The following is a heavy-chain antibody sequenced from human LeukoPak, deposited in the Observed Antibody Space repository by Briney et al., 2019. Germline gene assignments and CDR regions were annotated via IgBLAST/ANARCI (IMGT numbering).Heavy chain of an antibody. CDR3: AKDGENYDAFDI. CDR2: IKEDGSEK. J-gene: IGHJ3*02. CDR1: GFTFNNHW. Sequence: GGSLRLSCAASGFTFNNHWMSWVRQAPGKGLEWVANIKEDGSEKYYVDSVKGRSTISRDNAKNSLYLQMNSLRAEDTAVYYCAKDGENYDAFDIWGQGTMVTVSS. V-gene: IGHV3-7*01. D-gene: IGHD1-7*01.